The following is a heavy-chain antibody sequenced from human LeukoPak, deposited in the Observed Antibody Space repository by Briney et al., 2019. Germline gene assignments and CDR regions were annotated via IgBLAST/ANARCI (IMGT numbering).Heavy chain of an antibody. D-gene: IGHD6-19*01. J-gene: IGHJ6*02. CDR3: AREAEYSSGWPPYYYYYYGMDV. Sequence: GGSLRLSCAASGFTFSDYYMSWIRQAPGKGLEWVSYISSSGSTIYYADSVKGRFTISRDNAKNSLYLQMNSLRAEDTAVHYCAREAEYSSGWPPYYYYYYGMDVWGQGTTVTVSS. V-gene: IGHV3-11*01. CDR2: ISSSGSTI. CDR1: GFTFSDYY.